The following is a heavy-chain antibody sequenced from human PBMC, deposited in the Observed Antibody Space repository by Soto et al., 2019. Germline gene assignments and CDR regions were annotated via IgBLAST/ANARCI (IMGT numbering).Heavy chain of an antibody. CDR1: GTTFSTHG. V-gene: IGHV1-69*01. J-gene: IGHJ4*02. CDR2: FVPMFSSS. CDR3: ARRGGTYDFDH. Sequence: QVQLVQSGAEVRKPGSSVNVSCKASGTTFSTHGIHWVRQAPGQGLEWMGGFVPMFSSSNYAQKFQGRITMGADESTNSAYMQLNSVMAVYSAIFYFARRGGTYDFDHWGQGTLVTVSS. D-gene: IGHD1-1*01.